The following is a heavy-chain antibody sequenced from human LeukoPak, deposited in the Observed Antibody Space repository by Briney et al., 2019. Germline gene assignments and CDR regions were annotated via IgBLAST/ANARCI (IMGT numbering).Heavy chain of an antibody. V-gene: IGHV3-23*01. Sequence: GGSLRLSCAASGFTFSSYAMSWVRQAPGKGLEWVSAISGSGGSTYYADSVKGRFTISRDNSKNTLYLQMNSLRAEDTAVYYCAKDCDSSGYSCLSDYWGQGTLVTVSS. CDR3: AKDCDSSGYSCLSDY. D-gene: IGHD3-22*01. J-gene: IGHJ4*02. CDR1: GFTFSSYA. CDR2: ISGSGGST.